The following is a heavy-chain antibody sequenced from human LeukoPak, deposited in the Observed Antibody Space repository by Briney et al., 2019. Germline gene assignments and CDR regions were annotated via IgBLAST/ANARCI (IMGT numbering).Heavy chain of an antibody. V-gene: IGHV3-20*04. D-gene: IGHD6-19*01. J-gene: IGHJ4*02. CDR3: ARGDNNGWYSDY. Sequence: SGGSLRLSCAASGFTFDDYGMSWVRQAPGKGLEWVSSVNWNAGRTGYADSVKGRFTISRDNAKNSLYLQMNSLRAEDTALYYCARGDNNGWYSDYWGQGTLVTVSS. CDR2: VNWNAGRT. CDR1: GFTFDDYG.